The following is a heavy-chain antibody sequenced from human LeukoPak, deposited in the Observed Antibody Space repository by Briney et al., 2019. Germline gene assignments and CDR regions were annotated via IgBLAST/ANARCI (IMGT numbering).Heavy chain of an antibody. V-gene: IGHV4-34*01. D-gene: IGHD2-2*01. CDR3: ARCDSTSWPFYYYMDV. CDR1: GGSFSGYY. CDR2: INHSGST. Sequence: PSETLSLTCAVCGGSFSGYYWSWVRQPPGKGLEWIGEINHSGSTSYNPSLKSRVTMSVDTSKNQFSLKLSSVTAAGTAVYYCARCDSTSWPFYYYMDVWGKGTTVTVS. J-gene: IGHJ6*03.